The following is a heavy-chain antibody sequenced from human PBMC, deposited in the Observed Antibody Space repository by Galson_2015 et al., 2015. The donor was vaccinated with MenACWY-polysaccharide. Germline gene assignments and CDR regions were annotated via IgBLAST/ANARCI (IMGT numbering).Heavy chain of an antibody. CDR1: GFTFSDLY. CDR3: AADSPLDRGVDFDY. J-gene: IGHJ4*02. CDR2: SRNKARSYTT. V-gene: IGHV3-72*01. D-gene: IGHD3-10*01. Sequence: SLRLSCAVSGFTFSDLYMDWVRQAPGKGLEWVGRSRNKARSYTTECAAAVKDRFTISRDVSRNSLYLQMNSLKTEDTAVYFCAADSPLDRGVDFDYWGQGTLVTVSS.